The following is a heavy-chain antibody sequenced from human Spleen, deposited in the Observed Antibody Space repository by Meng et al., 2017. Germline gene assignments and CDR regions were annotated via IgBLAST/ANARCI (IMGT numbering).Heavy chain of an antibody. Sequence: GESLKISCAASGFTFSSYGMHWVRQAPGKGLEWVAVISYDGSKKYYADSVKGRFSISRDNSKNTLSLQMNSLRAEDTAVYYCARGYVGWGKYYFEYGGQGTLVTVSS. J-gene: IGHJ4*02. V-gene: IGHV3-33*05. CDR2: ISYDGSKK. CDR1: GFTFSSYG. D-gene: IGHD3-16*01. CDR3: ARGYVGWGKYYFEY.